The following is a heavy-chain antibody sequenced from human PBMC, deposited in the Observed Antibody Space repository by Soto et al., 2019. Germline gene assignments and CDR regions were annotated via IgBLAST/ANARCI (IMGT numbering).Heavy chain of an antibody. V-gene: IGHV1-8*01. CDR1: GFTFSTND. D-gene: IGHD3-10*01. J-gene: IGHJ5*02. CDR3: AREVVDGSSLWLDP. CDR2: MNANVDAT. Sequence: QVQLVQSGAEMKKPGASVKVSCMASGFTFSTNDINWVRQAPGQGLQWMGWMNANVDATDSPQEFKGRVTMTWNASISTAYMELSNLQSDDTAVSYCAREVVDGSSLWLDPWGQGTLVTVSS.